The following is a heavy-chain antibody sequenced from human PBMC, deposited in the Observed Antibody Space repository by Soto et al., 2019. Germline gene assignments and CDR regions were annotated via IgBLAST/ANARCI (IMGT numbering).Heavy chain of an antibody. D-gene: IGHD4-17*01. Sequence: QVQLVESGGGVVQPGRSLRLSCAASGFTFSNYGMHWVLQAPGKGLARVAVIWYDGSNKYYADSVNGRFTISRDNSKNTLYLQMNSLRAEDTAVYYCAREDYGDSHDYWGQGTLVTVSS. CDR2: IWYDGSNK. CDR3: AREDYGDSHDY. J-gene: IGHJ4*02. CDR1: GFTFSNYG. V-gene: IGHV3-33*01.